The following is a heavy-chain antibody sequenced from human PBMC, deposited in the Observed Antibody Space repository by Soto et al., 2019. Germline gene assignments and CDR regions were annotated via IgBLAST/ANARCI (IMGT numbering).Heavy chain of an antibody. V-gene: IGHV4-59*06. J-gene: IGHJ4*02. Sequence: SETLSLTCTVSGGSISSYYWSWIRQPPGKGLEWIGHIYYSGTTYYSPSLNSRVTISLDTSKNQFSLTLTSVTAADTAVYYCAALGGDSYNRPYWGQGTLVTVAS. CDR2: IYYSGTT. CDR3: AALGGDSYNRPY. CDR1: GGSISSYY. D-gene: IGHD1-26*01.